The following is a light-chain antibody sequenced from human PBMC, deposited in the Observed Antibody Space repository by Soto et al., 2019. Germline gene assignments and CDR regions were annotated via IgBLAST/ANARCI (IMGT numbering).Light chain of an antibody. V-gene: IGKV3-20*01. Sequence: EIVLTQSPGTLSLSPGERATLSCRASQSVSSNYLAWYQQKPGQAPRLLIYGASSRATGIPDRFSGSGSGTEFTLAMSRLEPEDLAVYYCQQYGSSPWTFGLGTTVEI. CDR2: GAS. CDR3: QQYGSSPWT. CDR1: QSVSSNY. J-gene: IGKJ1*01.